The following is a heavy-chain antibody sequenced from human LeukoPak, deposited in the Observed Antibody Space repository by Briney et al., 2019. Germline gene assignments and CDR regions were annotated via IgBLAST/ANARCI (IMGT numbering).Heavy chain of an antibody. CDR2: ITYSGST. J-gene: IGHJ4*02. CDR1: GGSISNYF. V-gene: IGHV4-59*01. D-gene: IGHD6-19*01. Sequence: SETLSLTCTVSGGSISNYFWSWIRQPPGKGLEWIGFITYSGSTDLSPSLKSRVTISVDASKNQFSLKLTSVTAADTAVYYCVRHTTSGWYQVVYWGQGTLVTVSS. CDR3: VRHTTSGWYQVVY.